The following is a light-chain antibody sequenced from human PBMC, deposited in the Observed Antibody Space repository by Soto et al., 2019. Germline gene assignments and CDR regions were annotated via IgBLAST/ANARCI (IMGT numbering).Light chain of an antibody. Sequence: QSVLGQPPSASATPGQRVTISCSGGSSNIGVNTVDWYQQFPGKAPKLLIYSNNYRPSGVPDRFSASKSGSSASLAISGLQSEDEADYHCAAWDDSLQGWGFGGGTKLTVL. V-gene: IGLV1-44*01. CDR3: AAWDDSLQGWG. CDR2: SNN. CDR1: SSNIGVNT. J-gene: IGLJ3*02.